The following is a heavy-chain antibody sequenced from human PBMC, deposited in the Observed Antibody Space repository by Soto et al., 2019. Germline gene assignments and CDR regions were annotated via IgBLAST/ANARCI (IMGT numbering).Heavy chain of an antibody. CDR2: IHPSHSYS. V-gene: IGHV5-10-1*01. Sequence: PGESLKISCKGSGYSFTSYWINWVRQMPGKGLEWMGRIHPSHSYSNYSPSFRGHVTLSIDKPTSTPYLQWSSLKASETAMYHCARRFAYDVWGEGTMVTVSS. J-gene: IGHJ3*01. CDR1: GYSFTSYW. CDR3: ARRFAYDV.